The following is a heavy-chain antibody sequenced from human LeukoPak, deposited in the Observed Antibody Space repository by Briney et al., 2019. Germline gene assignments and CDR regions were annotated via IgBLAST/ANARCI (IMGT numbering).Heavy chain of an antibody. D-gene: IGHD1-14*01. Sequence: SETLSLTCTVSGGSFSSSDYYWGWIRQPPGKGLERIGSIYYSGTTYYSPSLKSRVTISVDTSKKPFSLRLRSVTAADTAVYYCARHEWGITNAFDIWGQGTMVTVSS. CDR2: IYYSGTT. CDR1: GGSFSSSDYY. V-gene: IGHV4-39*01. J-gene: IGHJ3*02. CDR3: ARHEWGITNAFDI.